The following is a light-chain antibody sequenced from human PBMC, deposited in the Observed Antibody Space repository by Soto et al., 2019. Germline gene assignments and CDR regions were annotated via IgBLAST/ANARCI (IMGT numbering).Light chain of an antibody. J-gene: IGKJ1*01. CDR2: GAS. CDR3: QQYGDSPDTARWT. Sequence: EIVLTQSPGTLSLSPGERASLFCRASQSVRSSSLAWYQQKRGQPPRLLIYGASSRATGIPDRFSGSGSGTYFTITISRLEPEDFAVYFCQQYGDSPDTARWTFGHGTKVELK. CDR1: QSVRSSS. V-gene: IGKV3-20*01.